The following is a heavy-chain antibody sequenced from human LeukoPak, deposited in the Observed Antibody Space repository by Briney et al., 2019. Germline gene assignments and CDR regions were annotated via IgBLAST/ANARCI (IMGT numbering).Heavy chain of an antibody. CDR2: ISAYNGNT. CDR3: ARDTVTTENWFDP. J-gene: IGHJ5*02. Sequence: ASVKVSCKASGYTFTSYGISWVRRAPGQGLEWMGWISAYNGNTNYAQKLQGRVTMTTDTSTSTAYMELRSLRSDDTAVYYCARDTVTTENWFDPWGQGTLSPSPQ. CDR1: GYTFTSYG. D-gene: IGHD4-17*01. V-gene: IGHV1-18*01.